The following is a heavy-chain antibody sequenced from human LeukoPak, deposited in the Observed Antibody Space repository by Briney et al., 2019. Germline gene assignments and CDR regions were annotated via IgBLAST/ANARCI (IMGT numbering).Heavy chain of an antibody. CDR1: GYTFTGYY. V-gene: IGHV1-2*02. D-gene: IGHD3-22*01. CDR2: INPNSGGT. CDR3: ARGRYYYDSSGPLDY. J-gene: IGHJ4*02. Sequence: ASVKVSCKASGYTFTGYYMHWVRQAPGQGLEWMGWINPNSGGTNYAQKFQGRVTKTRDTSISTAYMELSRLRSDDTAVYYCARGRYYYDSSGPLDYWGQGTLVTVSS.